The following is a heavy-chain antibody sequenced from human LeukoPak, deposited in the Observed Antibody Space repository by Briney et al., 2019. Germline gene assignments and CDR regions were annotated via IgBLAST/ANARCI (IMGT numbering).Heavy chain of an antibody. J-gene: IGHJ4*02. CDR2: IYHSGST. CDR1: GGSISSSNW. Sequence: PSGTLSLTCAVSGGSISSSNWWSWVRQPPGKGLEWIGEIYHSGSTNYNPSLKSRVTISVDKSKNQFSLKLSSMTAADTAVYYCARTAGGSGSPWYFDYWGQGTLVTVSS. CDR3: ARTAGGSGSPWYFDY. D-gene: IGHD3-10*01. V-gene: IGHV4-4*02.